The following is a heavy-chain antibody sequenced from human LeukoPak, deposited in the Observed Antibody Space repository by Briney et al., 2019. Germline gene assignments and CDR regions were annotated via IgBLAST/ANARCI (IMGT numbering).Heavy chain of an antibody. D-gene: IGHD4-17*01. CDR3: ARTSVTPNLFDP. Sequence: GASVKVSCKASGGTFTSYAISWVRQAPGQGLEWMGGIIPIFGTANYAQKFQGRVTITPHKSTSTPYMELSSLRSEDTAVYYCARTSVTPNLFDPWGQGTLVTVSS. CDR1: GGTFTSYA. J-gene: IGHJ5*02. V-gene: IGHV1-69*06. CDR2: IIPIFGTA.